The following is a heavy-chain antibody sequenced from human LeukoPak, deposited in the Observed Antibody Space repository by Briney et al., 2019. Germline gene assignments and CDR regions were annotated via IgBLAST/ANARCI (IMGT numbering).Heavy chain of an antibody. CDR3: ARARGYYDSSGYGY. J-gene: IGHJ4*02. D-gene: IGHD3-22*01. CDR2: INPSGGST. Sequence: ASVKVPCKASGYTFTSYYMHWVRQAPGQGLEWMGIINPSGGSTSYAQKFQGRVTITADKSTSTAYMELSSLRSEDTAVYYCARARGYYDSSGYGYWGQGTLVTVSS. CDR1: GYTFTSYY. V-gene: IGHV1-46*01.